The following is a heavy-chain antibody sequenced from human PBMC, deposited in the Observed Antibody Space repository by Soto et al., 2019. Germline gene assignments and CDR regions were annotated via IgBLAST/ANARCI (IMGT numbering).Heavy chain of an antibody. J-gene: IGHJ5*02. Sequence: PSETLSLTCTVSGGSISSYYWSWIRQPPGKGLEWIGYIYYSGSTNYNPSLRSRVTISVDTSKNQFSLKLSSVTAADTAVYYCADVPSPWSQGTLVTVSA. V-gene: IGHV4-59*12. CDR1: GGSISSYY. CDR2: IYYSGST. CDR3: ADVPSP.